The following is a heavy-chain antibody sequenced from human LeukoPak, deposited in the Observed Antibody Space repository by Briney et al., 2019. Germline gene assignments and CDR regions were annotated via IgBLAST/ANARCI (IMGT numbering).Heavy chain of an antibody. CDR3: ARIAVAGMIDY. CDR1: GGSISSSSYY. V-gene: IGHV4-39*07. CDR2: IYYSGST. D-gene: IGHD6-19*01. J-gene: IGHJ4*02. Sequence: PSETLSLTCTVSGGSISSSSYYWGWIRQPPGKGLEWIGSIYYSGSTYYNPSLKSRVTISVDTSKNQFSLKLSSVTAADTAVYYCARIAVAGMIDYWGQGTLVTVSS.